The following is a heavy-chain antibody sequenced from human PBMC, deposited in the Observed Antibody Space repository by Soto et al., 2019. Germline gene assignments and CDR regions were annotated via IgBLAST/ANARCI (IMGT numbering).Heavy chain of an antibody. J-gene: IGHJ4*02. Sequence: SQTLSLTCAISGDSVSSNSVGWNWIRQSPSRGLEWLGRTYYRSQWNNDYAVSVKGRININADTSKNQLSLQLGSVSPEDTAVYYCARSANAAFDFWGQGTLVTVSS. CDR2: TYYRSQWNN. CDR1: GDSVSSNSVG. D-gene: IGHD2-2*01. CDR3: ARSANAAFDF. V-gene: IGHV6-1*01.